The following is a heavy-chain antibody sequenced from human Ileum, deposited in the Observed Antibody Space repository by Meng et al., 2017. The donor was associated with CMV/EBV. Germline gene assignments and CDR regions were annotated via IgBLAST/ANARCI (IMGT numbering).Heavy chain of an antibody. Sequence: GESLKISCAASGFPFNKRWLHWVRQVPGKGLVWVSGINSDGSRTFYADSVKGRFTISRDNSKNTLYLQMNSLRAEDTAVYYCARVGPFRGGMDVWGQGTTVTVSS. V-gene: IGHV3-74*01. CDR1: GFPFNKRW. CDR2: INSDGSRT. CDR3: ARVGPFRGGMDV. J-gene: IGHJ6*02.